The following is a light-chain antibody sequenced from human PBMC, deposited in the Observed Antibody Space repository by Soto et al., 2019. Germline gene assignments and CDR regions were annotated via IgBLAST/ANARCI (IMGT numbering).Light chain of an antibody. CDR1: SSVVGGYNC. J-gene: IGLJ1*01. Sequence: QSVLTQPASVSGSPGQSITISCTGTSSVVGGYNCVSWYQQHPGKAPKLVIYDVSNRPSGVSNRFSGSKSGNTASLTISGLQAEDEADYYCNSYTSSSTYVFGTGTKVTVL. V-gene: IGLV2-14*01. CDR3: NSYTSSSTYV. CDR2: DVS.